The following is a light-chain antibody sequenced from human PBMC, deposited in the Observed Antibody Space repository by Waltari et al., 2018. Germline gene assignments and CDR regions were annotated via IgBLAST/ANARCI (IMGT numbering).Light chain of an antibody. CDR1: QSVSRY. CDR2: DTV. J-gene: IGKJ3*01. Sequence: EIVLTQSPVTLSLSPGERATLSCRASQSVSRYLAWYQQKPGQAPRLLLDDTVSRASGIPARFSGSGSGTDFTLTISSLEPEDFAVYYCLHRSNWPPLFTFGPGTKVDIK. V-gene: IGKV3-11*01. CDR3: LHRSNWPPLFT.